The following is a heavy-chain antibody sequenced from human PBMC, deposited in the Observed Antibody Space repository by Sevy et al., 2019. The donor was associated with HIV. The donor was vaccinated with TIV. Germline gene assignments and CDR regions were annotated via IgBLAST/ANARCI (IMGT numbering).Heavy chain of an antibody. D-gene: IGHD3-22*01. CDR1: GLSVSDNY. CDR3: ARDRYYDASGYYYYYYGMDV. J-gene: IGHJ6*02. Sequence: GGSQRLSCAASGLSVSDNYMNWVRQAPGKGLELVSVIYSDGRTYYADSVKGRFTISRDNSKNTLYLHMNNLRPGDTAVYYCARDRYYDASGYYYYYYGMDVWGQGTTVTVSS. V-gene: IGHV3-66*01. CDR2: IYSDGRT.